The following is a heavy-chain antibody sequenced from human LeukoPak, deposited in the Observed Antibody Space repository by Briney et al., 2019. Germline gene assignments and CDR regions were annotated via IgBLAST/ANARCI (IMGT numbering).Heavy chain of an antibody. V-gene: IGHV1-69*13. CDR1: GGTFSSYA. CDR3: ATVGLDYGSGSPRQREADY. Sequence: SVKVSCKASGGTFSSYAISWVRQAPGQGLEWMGGIIPIFGTANYAQKFQGRVTITADESTSTAYMELSSLRSEDTAVYYCATVGLDYGSGSPRQREADYWGQGTLVTVSS. J-gene: IGHJ4*02. D-gene: IGHD3-10*01. CDR2: IIPIFGTA.